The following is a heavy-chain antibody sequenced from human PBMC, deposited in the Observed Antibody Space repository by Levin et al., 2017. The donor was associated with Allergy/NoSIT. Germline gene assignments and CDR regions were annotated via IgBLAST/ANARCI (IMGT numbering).Heavy chain of an antibody. CDR3: ARDARGYSGHDWRKGNPWDY. CDR2: IIPILKMA. Sequence: PVASVKVSCKASGGTFSSERISWVRQAPGQGLEWVGRIIPILKMANYAQKFQGRVTITADKSTSTAYMELSSLRSEDTAIYYCARDARGYSGHDWRKGNPWDYWGQGTLVTVSS. J-gene: IGHJ4*02. D-gene: IGHD5-12*01. V-gene: IGHV1-69*04. CDR1: GGTFSSER.